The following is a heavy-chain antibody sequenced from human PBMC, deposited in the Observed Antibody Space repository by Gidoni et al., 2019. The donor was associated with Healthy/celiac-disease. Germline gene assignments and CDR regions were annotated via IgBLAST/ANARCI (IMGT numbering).Heavy chain of an antibody. Sequence: EVQLVQSGAEVKKPGASLKISCKGSGYSFTSYWIGWVRQMPGKGLEWMGIIYPGDSDTRYSPSFQGQVTISADKSISTAYLQWSSLKASDTAMYYCARHFLHDYGDHGGFDYWGQGTLVTVSS. CDR3: ARHFLHDYGDHGGFDY. D-gene: IGHD4-17*01. CDR1: GYSFTSYW. J-gene: IGHJ4*02. CDR2: IYPGDSDT. V-gene: IGHV5-51*01.